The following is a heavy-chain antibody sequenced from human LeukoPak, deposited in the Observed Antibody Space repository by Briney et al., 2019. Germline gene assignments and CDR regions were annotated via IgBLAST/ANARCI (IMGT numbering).Heavy chain of an antibody. CDR1: GYTFTSYG. Sequence: ASVKVSCKASGYTFTSYGISWVRQAPGQGLEWMGWISAYNGNTNYAQKLQGRVTMTTDTSTTTAYMELRSLRYDDTAVYYCARDWHSVSSTREIYFDYWGQGTRVTVSS. CDR3: ARDWHSVSSTREIYFDY. V-gene: IGHV1-18*01. D-gene: IGHD5/OR15-5a*01. CDR2: ISAYNGNT. J-gene: IGHJ4*02.